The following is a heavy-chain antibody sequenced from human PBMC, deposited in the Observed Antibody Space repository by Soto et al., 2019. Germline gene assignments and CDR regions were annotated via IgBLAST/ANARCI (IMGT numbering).Heavy chain of an antibody. CDR3: ANGHDNYFYYGMDV. CDR2: ISTYNGDT. Sequence: ASVKVSCKASGYTFSTSGMSWLRQAPGQGLEWMGWISTYNGDTNDAPNFQGRVTITADQSTNTLFMELSSLRYEDTAIYFCANGHDNYFYYGMDVWGQGTTVTVSS. J-gene: IGHJ6*02. D-gene: IGHD1-1*01. V-gene: IGHV1-18*01. CDR1: GYTFSTSG.